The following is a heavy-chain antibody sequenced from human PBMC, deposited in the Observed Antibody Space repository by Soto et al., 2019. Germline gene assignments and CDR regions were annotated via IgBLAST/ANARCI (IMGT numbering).Heavy chain of an antibody. CDR2: IKSKTDGGTT. CDR3: ASLYSSSLPVLYYYYYGMDV. V-gene: IGHV3-15*01. CDR1: GFTFSNAW. D-gene: IGHD6-6*01. Sequence: PGGSLRLSCAASGFTFSNAWMSWVRQAPGKGLEWVGRIKSKTDGGTTDYAAPVKGRFTISRDNSKNTLYLQMNSLRAEDTAVYYCASLYSSSLPVLYYYYYGMDVWGQGTTVTVSS. J-gene: IGHJ6*02.